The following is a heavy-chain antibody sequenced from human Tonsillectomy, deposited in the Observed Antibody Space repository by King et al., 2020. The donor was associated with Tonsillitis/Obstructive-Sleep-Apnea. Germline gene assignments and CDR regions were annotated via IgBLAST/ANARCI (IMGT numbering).Heavy chain of an antibody. V-gene: IGHV1-46*01. D-gene: IGHD2-8*02. CDR1: GYTFTDYY. CDR2: INPSGGST. CDR3: ARLRCTGGACYLNFDY. J-gene: IGHJ4*02. Sequence: QLVQSGAEVKKPGASVKVSCKASGYTFTDYYIQWVRQAPGQGLEWMGIINPSGGSTSYAWKFQGRVTITRDTSTSTVYMDLSSLRSEDTAVYYCARLRCTGGACYLNFDYWGQGTLVTVSS.